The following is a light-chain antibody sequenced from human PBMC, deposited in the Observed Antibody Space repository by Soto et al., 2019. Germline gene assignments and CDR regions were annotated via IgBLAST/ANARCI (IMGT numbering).Light chain of an antibody. CDR1: SSDIGAYNY. CDR2: EVI. CDR3: SSYAGSNTVV. J-gene: IGLJ2*01. V-gene: IGLV2-8*01. Sequence: QSVLTQPPSASGSPGQSVTISCTGTSSDIGAYNYVSWYQQHPGKAPKLLINEVIKRPSGVPDRFSGSKSGNTASLTVSGLQAEDEADYYCSSYAGSNTVVFGGGTKLTVL.